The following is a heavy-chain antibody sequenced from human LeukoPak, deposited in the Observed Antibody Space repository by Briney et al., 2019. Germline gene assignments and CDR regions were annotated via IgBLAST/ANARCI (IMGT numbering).Heavy chain of an antibody. V-gene: IGHV3-13*01. CDR3: ARAAYSSTWYYRYFDL. CDR2: IGTAGEI. Sequence: PGGSLRLSCAASGFTFRSYDMHWVRQATGKGLEWVSGIGTAGEIYYPGSVKGRFTISRENAKNSLYLQMNSLRAGDTAVYYCARAAYSSTWYYRYFDLWGRGTLVTVSS. CDR1: GFTFRSYD. D-gene: IGHD6-13*01. J-gene: IGHJ2*01.